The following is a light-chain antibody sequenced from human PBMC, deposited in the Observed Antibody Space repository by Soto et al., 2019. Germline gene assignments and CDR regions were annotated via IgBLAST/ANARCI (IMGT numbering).Light chain of an antibody. J-gene: IGKJ5*01. V-gene: IGKV3D-15*01. CDR1: QTINNN. Sequence: VMTQAPATLSVSPGERATLSYRASQTINNNVAWYQLKDGQVPRLLIYGTSSRATGIPDRFSGSGSGTEFTLTISSLQSEDFAVYYCQQYKNWPLFGQGTRLEIK. CDR2: GTS. CDR3: QQYKNWPL.